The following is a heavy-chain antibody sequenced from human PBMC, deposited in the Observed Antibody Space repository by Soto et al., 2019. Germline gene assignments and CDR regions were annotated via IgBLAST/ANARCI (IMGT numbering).Heavy chain of an antibody. CDR1: EFTLTNFA. CDR3: AKEGAAARTHFDY. CDR2: IAATDGRT. D-gene: IGHD6-13*01. J-gene: IGHJ4*02. Sequence: PGGSLRLSCAASEFTLTNFAMSWVRQAPGKGLEWVSAIAATDGRTYYADSVKGRFTISRDSSRNTLSLQMNSLRAEDTALYYCAKEGAAARTHFDYWGQGTIVTVSS. V-gene: IGHV3-23*01.